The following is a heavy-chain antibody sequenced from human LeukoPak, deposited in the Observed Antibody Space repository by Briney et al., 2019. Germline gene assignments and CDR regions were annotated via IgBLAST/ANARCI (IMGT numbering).Heavy chain of an antibody. CDR3: ARGGFCSGGSCPVDYHYYMDV. D-gene: IGHD2-15*01. Sequence: PGGSLRLSCAASGITLSRSAMDWVRQDPGKGLVWVSYINPDGSNTNYADSVKGRFTISRDNAKNALYLQMNSLRAEDTAVYYCARGGFCSGGSCPVDYHYYMDVWGKGTTVTVSS. CDR1: GITLSRSA. CDR2: INPDGSNT. V-gene: IGHV3-74*01. J-gene: IGHJ6*03.